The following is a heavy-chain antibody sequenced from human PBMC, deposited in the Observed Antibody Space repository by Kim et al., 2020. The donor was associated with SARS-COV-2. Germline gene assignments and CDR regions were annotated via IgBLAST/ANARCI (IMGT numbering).Heavy chain of an antibody. CDR1: GGSISSGGYY. Sequence: SETLSLTCTVSGGSISSGGYYWSWIRQHPGKGLEWIGYIYYSGSTYYNPSLKSRVTISVDTSKNQFSLKLSSVTAADTAVYYCARGYCSGGSCYFDYWGQGTLVTVSS. D-gene: IGHD2-15*01. CDR3: ARGYCSGGSCYFDY. CDR2: IYYSGST. V-gene: IGHV4-31*03. J-gene: IGHJ4*02.